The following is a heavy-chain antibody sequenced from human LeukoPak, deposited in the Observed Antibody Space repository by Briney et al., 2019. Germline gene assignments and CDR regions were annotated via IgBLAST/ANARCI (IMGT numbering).Heavy chain of an antibody. CDR1: GFTFSDYY. CDR3: ARVAAAGLNWFNP. V-gene: IGHV3-11*01. J-gene: IGHJ5*02. CDR2: MKSSCSTI. Sequence: PGGSLRLSCAASGFTFSDYYMSWVREAPRKGLEWVSYMKSSCSTIYYADPVKGRFTISRDNAKNSLYLQMTSLRAEDTAVYYCARVAAAGLNWFNPWGQGALVTVSS. D-gene: IGHD6-13*01.